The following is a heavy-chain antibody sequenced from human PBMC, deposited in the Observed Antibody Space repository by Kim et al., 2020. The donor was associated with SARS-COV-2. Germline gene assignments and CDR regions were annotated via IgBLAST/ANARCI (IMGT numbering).Heavy chain of an antibody. V-gene: IGHV4-31*02. CDR3: ARDGEYGGNPFDY. Sequence: YHPSLKSRVTISVDTSKNQFSLKLSSVTAADTAVYYCARDGEYGGNPFDYWGQGTLVTVSS. D-gene: IGHD2-15*01. J-gene: IGHJ4*02.